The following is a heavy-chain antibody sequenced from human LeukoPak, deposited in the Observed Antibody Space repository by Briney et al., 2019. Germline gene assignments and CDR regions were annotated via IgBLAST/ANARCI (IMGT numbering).Heavy chain of an antibody. Sequence: ASVKVSCKPSGGTFTRDSTGGGRQAPGQGLEWMGRIIPIFGTANYAQKFQGRVTITADKSTSTAYMELSSLRSEDTAVYYCARSLAGGLYVDYPSFHYWDKGTLVTVSS. CDR3: ARSLAGGLYVDYPSFHY. CDR2: IIPIFGTA. CDR1: GGTFTRDS. V-gene: IGHV1-69*06. D-gene: IGHD4-17*01. J-gene: IGHJ4*02.